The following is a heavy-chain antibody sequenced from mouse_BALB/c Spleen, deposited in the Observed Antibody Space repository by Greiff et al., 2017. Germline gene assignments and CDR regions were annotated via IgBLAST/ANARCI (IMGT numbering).Heavy chain of an antibody. CDR1: GFTFSSYA. Sequence: EVLLVESGGGLVKPGGSLKLSCAASGFTFSSYAMSWVRQTPEKRLEWVASISSGGSTYYPDSVKGRFTISRDNARNILYLQMSSLRSEDTAMYYCARGGEVPYAMDYWGQGTSVTVSS. CDR2: ISSGGST. J-gene: IGHJ4*01. CDR3: ARGGEVPYAMDY. V-gene: IGHV5-6-5*01.